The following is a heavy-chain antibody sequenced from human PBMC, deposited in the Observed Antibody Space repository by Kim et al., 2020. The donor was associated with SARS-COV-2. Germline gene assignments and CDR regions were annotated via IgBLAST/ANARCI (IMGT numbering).Heavy chain of an antibody. V-gene: IGHV1-69*01. CDR3: ARALKWHSSSSAFDY. D-gene: IGHD6-6*01. J-gene: IGHJ4*02. Sequence: KFQGRVTITADESTSTAYMELSSLRSEDTAVYYCARALKWHSSSSAFDYWGQGTLVTVSS.